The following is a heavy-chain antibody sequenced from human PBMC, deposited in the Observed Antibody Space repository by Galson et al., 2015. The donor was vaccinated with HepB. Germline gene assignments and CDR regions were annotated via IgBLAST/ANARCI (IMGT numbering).Heavy chain of an antibody. CDR3: ARPTYYSDNIGHASDI. Sequence: SLRLSCAASGFTFSSFAMNWVRQAPGKGLEWVSYISSRSTAIYYADSVKGRFIISRENTKNSLYLQMNSLRAEDTAVYYCARPTYYSDNIGHASDIWGQGTMVTVSS. V-gene: IGHV3-48*03. CDR1: GFTFSSFA. J-gene: IGHJ3*02. CDR2: ISSRSTAI. D-gene: IGHD3-22*01.